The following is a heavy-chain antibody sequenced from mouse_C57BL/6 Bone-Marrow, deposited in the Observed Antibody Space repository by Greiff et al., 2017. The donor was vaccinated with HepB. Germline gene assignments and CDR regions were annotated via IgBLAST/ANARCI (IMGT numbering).Heavy chain of an antibody. CDR3: ARPKPAYYSNYDSAMDY. Sequence: DVKLVESGGGLVQPGGSLKLSCAASGFTFSDYYMYWVRQTPEKRLEWVAYISNGGGSTYYPDTVKGRFTISRDNAKNTLYLQMSRLKSEDTAMYYCARPKPAYYSNYDSAMDYWGQGTSVTVSS. CDR1: GFTFSDYY. CDR2: ISNGGGST. J-gene: IGHJ4*01. D-gene: IGHD2-5*01. V-gene: IGHV5-12*01.